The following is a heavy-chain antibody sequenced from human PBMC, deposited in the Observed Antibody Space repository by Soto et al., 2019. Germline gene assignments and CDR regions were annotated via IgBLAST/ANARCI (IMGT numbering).Heavy chain of an antibody. Sequence: GGSLRLSCAASGFTFSSYVMHWVRQAPGKGLEWVAVIAYDGSNKYYADSVKGRFTISRDNSKNTLYLQMNSLRAEDTAVYYCAKEGYSSSSPSHYYYYYGMDVWGQGTTVTVSS. J-gene: IGHJ6*02. D-gene: IGHD6-6*01. CDR1: GFTFSSYV. CDR3: AKEGYSSSSPSHYYYYYGMDV. CDR2: IAYDGSNK. V-gene: IGHV3-30*18.